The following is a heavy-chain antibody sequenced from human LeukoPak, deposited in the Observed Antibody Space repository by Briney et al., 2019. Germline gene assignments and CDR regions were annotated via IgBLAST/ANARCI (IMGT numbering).Heavy chain of an antibody. V-gene: IGHV1-69*13. CDR1: GYTFTSYG. Sequence: GASVKVSCKASGYTFTSYGISWVRQAPGQGLEWMGGIIPIFGTAKYAQKFQGRVTITADEITSTAYMELSSLRSEDTAVYYCARDDCSGGSCFVDYWGQGTLVTVSS. CDR3: ARDDCSGGSCFVDY. J-gene: IGHJ4*02. CDR2: IIPIFGTA. D-gene: IGHD2-15*01.